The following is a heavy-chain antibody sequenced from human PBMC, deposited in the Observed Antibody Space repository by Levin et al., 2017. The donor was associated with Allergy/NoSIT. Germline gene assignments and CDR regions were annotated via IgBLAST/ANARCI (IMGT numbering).Heavy chain of an antibody. V-gene: IGHV3-15*01. J-gene: IGHJ4*02. CDR3: TTDFEQQLVLTPD. CDR1: GFTFSNAW. D-gene: IGHD6-13*01. Sequence: GGSLRLSCAASGFTFSNAWMSWVRQAPGKGLEWVGRIKSKTDGGTTDYAAPVKGRFTISRDDSKNTLYLQMNSLKTEDTAVYYCTTDFEQQLVLTPDWGQGTLVTVSS. CDR2: IKSKTDGGTT.